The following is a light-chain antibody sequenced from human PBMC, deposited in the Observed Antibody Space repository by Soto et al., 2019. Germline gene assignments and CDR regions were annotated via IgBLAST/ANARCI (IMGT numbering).Light chain of an antibody. J-gene: IGKJ3*01. Sequence: DIEMTQSPSTLSAFVGDRVIITCRASQSISTWLAWYQQKPGKAPKLLIYKASRLESGVPSRFSGSGFGTEFTLTISSMQPDDFATYYCQHYNNYPLTFGPGTKVAIK. CDR2: KAS. CDR1: QSISTW. V-gene: IGKV1-5*03. CDR3: QHYNNYPLT.